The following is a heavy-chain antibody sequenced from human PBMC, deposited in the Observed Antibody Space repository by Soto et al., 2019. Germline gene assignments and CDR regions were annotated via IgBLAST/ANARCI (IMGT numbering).Heavy chain of an antibody. CDR2: IYWNDDK. CDR1: GFSLSTSGVG. J-gene: IGHJ6*02. V-gene: IGHV2-5*01. Sequence: SGPTLVNPTQTLTLTCTFSGFSLSTSGVGVGWIRQPPGKALEWLALIYWNDDKRYSPSLKSRLTITKDTSKNQVVLTMTNMDPVDTATYYCAHMYYDFWSGYFSGAMDVWGQGTTVTVSS. CDR3: AHMYYDFWSGYFSGAMDV. D-gene: IGHD3-3*01.